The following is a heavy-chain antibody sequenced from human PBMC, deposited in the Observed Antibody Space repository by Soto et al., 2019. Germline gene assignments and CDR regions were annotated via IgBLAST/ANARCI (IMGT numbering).Heavy chain of an antibody. D-gene: IGHD6-19*01. CDR3: ARGQWGLDV. CDR2: IKQDGSEK. J-gene: IGHJ6*02. Sequence: EVQLVESGGGLVQPGGSLRLSCAASGFTFSSYWMSWVRQVPGKGLEWVAKIKQDGSEKYYVDSVKGRFTISRDNAKNSLYLQMNSRRAEDTAVYYCARGQWGLDVWGQGTTVTVSS. CDR1: GFTFSSYW. V-gene: IGHV3-7*01.